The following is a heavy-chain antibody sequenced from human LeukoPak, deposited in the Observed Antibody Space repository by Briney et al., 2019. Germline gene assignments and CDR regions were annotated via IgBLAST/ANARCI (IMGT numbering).Heavy chain of an antibody. CDR3: AKATGYNTGWYIS. V-gene: IGHV3-23*01. CDR1: GFTFSDYV. Sequence: GGSLRPSCAASGFTFSDYVMSWVRQAPGKGLEWVSTISCGGATTNYADSVKGRFTISRDNSKNTLFVQMNSLRAEDTATYFCAKATGYNTGWYISWGQGTLVTVSS. CDR2: ISCGGATT. D-gene: IGHD6-19*01. J-gene: IGHJ4*02.